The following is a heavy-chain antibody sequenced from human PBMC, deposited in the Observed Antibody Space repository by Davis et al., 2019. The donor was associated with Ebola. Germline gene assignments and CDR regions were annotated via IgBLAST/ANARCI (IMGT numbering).Heavy chain of an antibody. J-gene: IGHJ5*02. CDR1: GDAFSTYT. Sequence: AASVKVSCKASGDAFSTYTIAWVRQAPGQGLEWVGRIVPVVGVANYAQKFQGRVTITADKSTSTANMEMSSLRSEDTAVYYCARGLIQGGGWWFDLWGRGTLVTVSS. V-gene: IGHV1-69*02. CDR3: ARGLIQGGGWWFDL. D-gene: IGHD3-16*01. CDR2: IVPVVGVA.